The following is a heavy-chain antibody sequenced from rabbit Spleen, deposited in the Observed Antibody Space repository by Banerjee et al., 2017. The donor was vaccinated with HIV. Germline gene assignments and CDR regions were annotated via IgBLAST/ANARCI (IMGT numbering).Heavy chain of an antibody. V-gene: IGHV1S40*01. CDR3: ARDAGRGDYIDGVFNL. CDR1: GVSFSFSSY. J-gene: IGHJ4*01. D-gene: IGHD8-1*01. CDR2: IDIGSSGFT. Sequence: QSLEESGGDLVKPGASLTLTCTASGVSFSFSSYMCWVRQAPGKGLEWIACIDIGSSGFTYFATWAKGRFTISKTSSITVTLQMTSLTVADTATYFCARDAGRGDYIDGVFNLWGQGTLVTVS.